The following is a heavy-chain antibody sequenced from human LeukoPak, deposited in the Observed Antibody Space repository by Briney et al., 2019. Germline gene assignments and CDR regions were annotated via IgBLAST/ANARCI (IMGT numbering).Heavy chain of an antibody. Sequence: PGGSLRLSCAASGFTFSSYAMSWVRQAPGKGLEWVSAISGSGGSTYYADSVKGRFTISRDNSKNTLYLQTNSLRAEDTAVYYCAKGGHGSSWRNYFDYWGQGTLVTVSS. CDR2: ISGSGGST. CDR1: GFTFSSYA. D-gene: IGHD6-13*01. V-gene: IGHV3-23*01. J-gene: IGHJ4*02. CDR3: AKGGHGSSWRNYFDY.